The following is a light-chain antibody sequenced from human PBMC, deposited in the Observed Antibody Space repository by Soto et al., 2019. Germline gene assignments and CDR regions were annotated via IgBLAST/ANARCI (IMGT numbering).Light chain of an antibody. Sequence: EIVLTQSPGTLSLSPGDRATLSCRASQSFSTSYLAWYQHKPGQAPRLLIYNTFTRATGIPDRCSGSGSGTDFTLTISRQEPEDFAVYYCQQYGGSPFTFGPGTKVDIK. J-gene: IGKJ3*01. CDR2: NTF. V-gene: IGKV3-20*01. CDR3: QQYGGSPFT. CDR1: QSFSTSY.